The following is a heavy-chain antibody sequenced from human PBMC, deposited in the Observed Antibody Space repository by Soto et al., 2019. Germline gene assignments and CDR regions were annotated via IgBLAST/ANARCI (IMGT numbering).Heavy chain of an antibody. CDR2: ISYDGSNK. D-gene: IGHD3-16*01. V-gene: IGHV3-30-3*01. CDR3: ARDSEVRGGNDY. Sequence: QVQLVESGGGVVQPGRSLRLSCAASGFTFSSYAMHWVRQAPGKGLEWVAVISYDGSNKYYADSVKGRFTISRDNSKNTLYLQMNSLRDEDTAVYYCARDSEVRGGNDYWGQGTLVTVSS. CDR1: GFTFSSYA. J-gene: IGHJ4*02.